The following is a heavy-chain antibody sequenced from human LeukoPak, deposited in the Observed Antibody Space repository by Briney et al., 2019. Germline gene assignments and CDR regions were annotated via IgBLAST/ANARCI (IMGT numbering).Heavy chain of an antibody. D-gene: IGHD3-3*01. CDR3: ARPYYDFWSGYYHY. CDR2: ISAYNGNT. Sequence: GASVKVSCKASGYTFTSYGISWVRQAPRQGLEWMGWISAYNGNTNYAQKLQGRVTMTTDTSTSTAYMELRSLRSDDTAVYYCARPYYDFWSGYYHYWGQGTLVTVSS. V-gene: IGHV1-18*01. CDR1: GYTFTSYG. J-gene: IGHJ4*02.